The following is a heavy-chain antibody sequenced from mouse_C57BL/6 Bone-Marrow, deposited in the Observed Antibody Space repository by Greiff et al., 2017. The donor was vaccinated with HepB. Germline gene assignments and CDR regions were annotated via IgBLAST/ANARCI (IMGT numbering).Heavy chain of an antibody. CDR1: GYTLTSYW. Sequence: QVQLQQPGAELVMPGASVKLSCKASGYTLTSYWMHWVKQRPGQGLEWIGEIDPSASYTNYNQKFKGKSTLTVDKSSSTAYMQLSSLTSEDAAVYYSGRGASDCGGRGTGLTVAA. V-gene: IGHV1-69*01. D-gene: IGHD6-1*01. CDR3: GRGASDC. CDR2: IDPSASYT. J-gene: IGHJ2*03.